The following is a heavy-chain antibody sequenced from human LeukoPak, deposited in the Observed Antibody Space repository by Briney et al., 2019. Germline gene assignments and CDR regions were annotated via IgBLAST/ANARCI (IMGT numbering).Heavy chain of an antibody. V-gene: IGHV3-23*01. CDR2: ISGSGGRT. J-gene: IGHJ3*02. D-gene: IGHD4-23*01. CDR1: GFTFSNFA. Sequence: GGSLRLSCAASGFTFSNFAMSWVRQAPGKGLECVSGISGSGGRTYYADSVKGRFTISRDNSKNKLYLQMNSLRAEDTAVYYCAKDRPIQVVKRQDAFDIWGQGTMVTVSS. CDR3: AKDRPIQVVKRQDAFDI.